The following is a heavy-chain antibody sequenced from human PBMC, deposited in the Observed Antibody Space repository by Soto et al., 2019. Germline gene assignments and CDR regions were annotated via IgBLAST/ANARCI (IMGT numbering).Heavy chain of an antibody. V-gene: IGHV3-23*01. CDR2: VSGSGGST. J-gene: IGHJ4*02. CDR3: AKPPDYNWNDY. CDR1: GFAFSSYA. Sequence: GGXVRHSCAASGFAFSSYAMSWVRQAPGKGLEWISAVSGSGGSTYYADSVKGRFTISRDNSKDTLYLQMNNLRAEDTAGYYCAKPPDYNWNDYWGQGTLVTVSS. D-gene: IGHD1-20*01.